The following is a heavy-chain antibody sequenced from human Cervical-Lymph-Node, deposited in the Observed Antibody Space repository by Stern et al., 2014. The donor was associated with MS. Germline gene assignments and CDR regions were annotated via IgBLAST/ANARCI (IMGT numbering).Heavy chain of an antibody. J-gene: IGHJ4*02. Sequence: QVTLKESGPVLVNPTETLTLTCTVSGFSLSNTQMGVTWIRQPPGKALEWLAHMFSNDEKAYSTSLKSRLTISKDTSKSQVVLTLTNMDPVDTATYYCARINVGPTFYSPFDYWGQGALVTVSS. D-gene: IGHD2/OR15-2a*01. V-gene: IGHV2-26*01. CDR3: ARINVGPTFYSPFDY. CDR2: MFSNDEK. CDR1: GFSLSNTQMG.